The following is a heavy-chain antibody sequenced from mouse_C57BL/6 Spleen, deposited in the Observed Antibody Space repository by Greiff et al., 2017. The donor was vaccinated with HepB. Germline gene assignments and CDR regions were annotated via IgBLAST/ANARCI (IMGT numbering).Heavy chain of an antibody. CDR3: ARRGVYYYGSRGDFDV. CDR1: GYTFTSYW. D-gene: IGHD1-1*01. V-gene: IGHV1-50*01. J-gene: IGHJ1*03. Sequence: VQLQQPGAELVKPGASVKLSCKASGYTFTSYWMQWVKQRPGQGLEWIGEIDPSDSYTNYNQKFKGKATLTVDTSSSTAYMQLSSLTSEDSAVYYCARRGVYYYGSRGDFDVWGTGTTVTVSS. CDR2: IDPSDSYT.